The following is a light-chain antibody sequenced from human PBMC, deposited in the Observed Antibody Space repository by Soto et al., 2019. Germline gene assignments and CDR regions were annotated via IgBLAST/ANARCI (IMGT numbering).Light chain of an antibody. J-gene: IGLJ1*01. V-gene: IGLV2-14*03. CDR3: SSYTTSSTRV. CDR2: EVS. Sequence: QSVLTQPASVSGSPGQSIAITCTGTNSDVGAFNYVSWYQQHPDKAPKLMIYEVSNRSSGVSNRFSGSKSVNTATLTISGLQTEDEADYYCSSYTTSSTRVFGTGTKVTVL. CDR1: NSDVGAFNY.